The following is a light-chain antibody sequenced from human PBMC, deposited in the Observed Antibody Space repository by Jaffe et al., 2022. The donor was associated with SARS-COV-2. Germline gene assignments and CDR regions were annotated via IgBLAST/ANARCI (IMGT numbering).Light chain of an antibody. CDR2: SAS. Sequence: DIQMTQSPSSLSASVGDRVTITCRASQSISTYLNWYQQKPGKAPNVLIYSASTLQSGVPSRFSGSGSGTDFTLTISSLQPEDFATYYCQQSYSSARTFGQGTKL. CDR3: QQSYSSART. J-gene: IGKJ2*01. CDR1: QSISTY. V-gene: IGKV1-39*01.